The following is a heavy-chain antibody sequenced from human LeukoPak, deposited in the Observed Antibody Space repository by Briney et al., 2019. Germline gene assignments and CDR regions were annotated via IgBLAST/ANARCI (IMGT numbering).Heavy chain of an antibody. V-gene: IGHV3-23*01. CDR1: GITLTNYD. Sequence: PGGSQKLYRAASGITLTNYDMNWVRKAPGKGLPWVSSISGSGSDTYYADSVKGRFTISRDNSKNTLYVQMVSLRAEDTAIYYCAGSSGWWAHDYWGQGTLVTVSS. CDR2: ISGSGSDT. J-gene: IGHJ4*02. CDR3: AGSSGWWAHDY. D-gene: IGHD6-19*01.